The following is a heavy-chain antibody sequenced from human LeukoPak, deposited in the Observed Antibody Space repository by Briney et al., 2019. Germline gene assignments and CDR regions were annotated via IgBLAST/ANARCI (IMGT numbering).Heavy chain of an antibody. D-gene: IGHD3-3*01. V-gene: IGHV3-21*01. Sequence: GGSLRLSCAASGFNFNTYTMTWVRQAPGKGLEWVSSITGDCNYIFYADSVKGRFTISRDNAKNSLYLQVTSLRGEDTAVYYCTRERNFYHYDSWGQGTLVTVSS. CDR2: ITGDCNYI. CDR3: TRERNFYHYDS. CDR1: GFNFNTYT. J-gene: IGHJ4*02.